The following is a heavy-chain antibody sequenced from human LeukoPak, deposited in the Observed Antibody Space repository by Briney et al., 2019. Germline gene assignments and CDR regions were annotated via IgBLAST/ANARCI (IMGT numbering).Heavy chain of an antibody. D-gene: IGHD6-19*01. V-gene: IGHV1-46*01. Sequence: VSVKVSCKASGYTFTSYYIHWVRQAPGQGLEWMAMINPSGGTTTYAQNFQGRVTMTRDTSTRTAYMELSSLRSEDTAVYYCARVGSSGWDTFEQSPTWGQGTLVTVSS. CDR3: ARVGSSGWDTFEQSPT. CDR2: INPSGGTT. J-gene: IGHJ5*02. CDR1: GYTFTSYY.